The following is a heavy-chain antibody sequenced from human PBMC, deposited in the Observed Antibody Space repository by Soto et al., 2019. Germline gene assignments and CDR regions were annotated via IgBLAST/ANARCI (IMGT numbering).Heavy chain of an antibody. D-gene: IGHD4-17*01. V-gene: IGHV4-59*01. CDR2: IDNSRST. J-gene: IGHJ4*02. CDR1: GGSISTYS. Sequence: QVQLQESGPRLVKPSEILSLTCTVSGGSISTYSWYWIRQPPGKGLEWIGFIDNSRSTNYNRSLRSRLTMSVATSENQFSLTLSSVTAADTAVYYCARGYDYGRGYFDYWGQGILVTVSS. CDR3: ARGYDYGRGYFDY.